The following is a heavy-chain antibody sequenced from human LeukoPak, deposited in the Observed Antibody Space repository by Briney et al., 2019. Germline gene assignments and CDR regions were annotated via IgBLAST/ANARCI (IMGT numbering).Heavy chain of an antibody. CDR1: GFTSSSYA. CDR2: IRYDGSNK. D-gene: IGHD1-26*01. J-gene: IGHJ6*03. CDR3: ASGSSHYYYYYMDV. Sequence: GGSLRLSCAASGFTSSSYAMHWVRQAPGKGLEWVAFIRYDGSNKYYADSVKGRFTISRDNSKNTLYLQMNSLRAEDTAVYYCASGSSHYYYYYMDVWGKGTTVTISS. V-gene: IGHV3-30*02.